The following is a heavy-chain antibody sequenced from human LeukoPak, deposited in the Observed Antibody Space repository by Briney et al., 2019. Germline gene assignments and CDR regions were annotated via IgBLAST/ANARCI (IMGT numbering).Heavy chain of an antibody. V-gene: IGHV3-53*01. D-gene: IGHD2-21*02. CDR3: ARDAYCGGDCYSPAYYFDY. CDR1: GFTVSSNY. Sequence: PGGSLRLSCAASGFTVSSNYMSWVRQAPGKGLEWVSVIYSGGSTYYADSVKGRFTISRDNSKNTLYLQMNSLRAEDTAVYYCARDAYCGGDCYSPAYYFDYWGQGTLVTVSS. J-gene: IGHJ4*02. CDR2: IYSGGST.